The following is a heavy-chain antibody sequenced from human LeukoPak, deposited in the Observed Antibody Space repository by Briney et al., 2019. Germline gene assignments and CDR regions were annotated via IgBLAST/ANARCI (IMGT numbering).Heavy chain of an antibody. D-gene: IGHD6-19*01. CDR1: GFTFSSYE. CDR3: ARDPGYSSGWYSIGWYFDL. V-gene: IGHV3-48*03. J-gene: IGHJ2*01. CDR2: ISSSGSTI. Sequence: GGSLRLPCAASGFTFSSYEMNWVRQAPGKGLEWVSYISSSGSTIYYADSVKGRFTISRDNAKNSLYLQMNSLRAEDTAVYYCARDPGYSSGWYSIGWYFDLWGRGTLVTVSS.